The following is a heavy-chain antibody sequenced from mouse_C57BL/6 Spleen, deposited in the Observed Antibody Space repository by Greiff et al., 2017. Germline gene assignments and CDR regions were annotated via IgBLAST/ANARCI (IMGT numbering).Heavy chain of an antibody. CDR1: GYTFTSYW. D-gene: IGHD1-1*01. J-gene: IGHJ2*01. V-gene: IGHV1-69*01. CDR3: ARGDYYGRSLDY. CDR2: IDPSDSYT. Sequence: QVQLQQPGAELVMPGASVKLSCKASGYTFTSYWMHWVKQRPGQGLEWIGEIDPSDSYTNYNQKFKGKSTLTVDKSSSTAYMQRSSLTSEDSAVYYCARGDYYGRSLDYWGQGTTLTVSS.